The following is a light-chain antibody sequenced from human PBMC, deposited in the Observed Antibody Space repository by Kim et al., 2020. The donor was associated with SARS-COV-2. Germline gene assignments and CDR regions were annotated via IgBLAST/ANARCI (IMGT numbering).Light chain of an antibody. CDR2: DVS. CDR1: SSDVGGYNY. CDR3: SSYRSSGYV. Sequence: QSALIHPASVFGSPGQSITISCTGTSSDVGGYNYVSWYQQYPGKAPKLMIYDVSKRPSGVSNRFSGSKSGNTASLTISGLQAEDEADYYCSSYRSSGYVFGTGAKVTVL. J-gene: IGLJ1*01. V-gene: IGLV2-14*03.